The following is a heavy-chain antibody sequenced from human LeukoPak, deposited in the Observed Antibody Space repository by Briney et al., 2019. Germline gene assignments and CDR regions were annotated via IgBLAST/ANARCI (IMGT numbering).Heavy chain of an antibody. CDR2: INPNSGGT. V-gene: IGHV1-2*02. CDR3: ARRTYYYDSSGYYQSQVFDY. Sequence: ASVKVSCKASGYTFTGYYMHWVRQAPGQGLEWMGWINPNSGGTSYAQKFQGRVTMTRDTSISTAYMELSRLRSDDTAVYYCARRTYYYDSSGYYQSQVFDYWGQGTLVTVSS. CDR1: GYTFTGYY. D-gene: IGHD3-22*01. J-gene: IGHJ4*02.